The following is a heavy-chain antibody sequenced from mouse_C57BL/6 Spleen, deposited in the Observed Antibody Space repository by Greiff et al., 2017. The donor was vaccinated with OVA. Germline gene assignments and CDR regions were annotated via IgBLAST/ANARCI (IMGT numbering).Heavy chain of an antibody. D-gene: IGHD1-1*01. Sequence: EVKVVESAGGLVQPGSSLKLSCTASGFTFSDYYMAWVRQVPEKGLEWVANINYDGSSTYYLDSLKSRFIISRDNAKNILYLQMSSLKSEDTATYYCAREYYGTLDYWGQGTTLTVSS. CDR2: INYDGSST. CDR1: GFTFSDYY. J-gene: IGHJ2*01. V-gene: IGHV5-16*01. CDR3: AREYYGTLDY.